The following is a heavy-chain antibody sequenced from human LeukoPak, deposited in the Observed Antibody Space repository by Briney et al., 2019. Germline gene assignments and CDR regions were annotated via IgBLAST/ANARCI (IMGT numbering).Heavy chain of an antibody. D-gene: IGHD6-13*01. CDR3: ARHRPGIAAAGSFDY. CDR1: GGSISSYY. J-gene: IGHJ4*02. V-gene: IGHV4-59*08. Sequence: SSETLSLTCTVSGGSISSYYWSWIRQPPGKGLEWIGYIYYSGSTNYNPSLKSRVTISVDTSKNQFSLKLSSKTAADTAVYYCARHRPGIAAAGSFDYWGQGTLVTVSS. CDR2: IYYSGST.